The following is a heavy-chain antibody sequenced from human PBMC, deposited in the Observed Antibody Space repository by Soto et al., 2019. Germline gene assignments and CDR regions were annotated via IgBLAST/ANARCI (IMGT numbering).Heavy chain of an antibody. Sequence: QITLKESGPTLVKPTQTLTLTCTFSGFSLSTSGLGVAWLRQPPGKALEWLALIYWNDDKRYSPSLKSRLTLPKDTTKNQAVLTITTMDPMDTATYFCAHRPPSGPDYCVQGTLGTVSS. V-gene: IGHV2-5*01. CDR3: AHRPPSGPDY. CDR2: IYWNDDK. CDR1: GFSLSTSGLG. J-gene: IGHJ4*02.